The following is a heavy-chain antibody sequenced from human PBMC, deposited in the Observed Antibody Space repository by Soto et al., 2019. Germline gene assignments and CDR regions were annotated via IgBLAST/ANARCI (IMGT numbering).Heavy chain of an antibody. CDR3: ARVGCGGDCPTPYYFDY. V-gene: IGHV4-31*03. Sequence: SETLSLTCTVSGGSISSGGYYGSWIRKHPGKGLEWIGYIYYSGSTYYNPSLKSRVTISVDTSKNQFSLKLSSVTAADTAVYYCARVGCGGDCPTPYYFDYWGQGTLVTVSS. J-gene: IGHJ4*02. CDR2: IYYSGST. CDR1: GGSISSGGYY. D-gene: IGHD2-21*02.